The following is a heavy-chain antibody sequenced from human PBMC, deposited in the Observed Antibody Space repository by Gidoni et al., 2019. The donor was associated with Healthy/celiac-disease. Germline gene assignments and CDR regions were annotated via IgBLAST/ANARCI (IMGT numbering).Heavy chain of an antibody. V-gene: IGHV1-69-2*01. D-gene: IGHD3-10*02. CDR2: VDPEDGET. J-gene: IGHJ4*02. CDR1: GYTFTDYY. CDR3: ATATPSSVWGGYFDY. Sequence: EVQLVQSGAEVTKPAAAVKISCQVSGYTFTDYYMPWVQQAPGKGLEWMGLVDPEDGETIYAEKLQGRVTITADTSTDTAYMELSSLSSEDTAVYYCATATPSSVWGGYFDYWGQGTLVTVSS.